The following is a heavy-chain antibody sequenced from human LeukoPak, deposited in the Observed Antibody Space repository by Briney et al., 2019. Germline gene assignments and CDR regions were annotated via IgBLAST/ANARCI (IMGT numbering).Heavy chain of an antibody. V-gene: IGHV1-2*02. CDR2: INPNSGGT. D-gene: IGHD6-19*01. CDR1: GYTFTGYY. J-gene: IGHJ4*02. Sequence: ASVKVSCKASGYTFTGYYMHWVRQAPGQGLEWMGWINPNSGGTNYAQKFQGRVTMTRDTSISTTYMELSGLTSDDTAVYYCATYSSGWSCFDYWGQGTLVTVSS. CDR3: ATYSSGWSCFDY.